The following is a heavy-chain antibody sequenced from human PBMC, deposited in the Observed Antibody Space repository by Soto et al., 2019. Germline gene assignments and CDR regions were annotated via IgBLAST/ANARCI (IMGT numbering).Heavy chain of an antibody. Sequence: TSETLSLTCTVSGGSISSYYWSWIRQPAGKGLEWIGRIYTSGSTNYNPSLKSRVTMSVDTSKNQFSLKLSSVTAADTAVYYCAREAKIAASGARGFDYWGQGTLVTVSS. CDR1: GGSISSYY. D-gene: IGHD6-6*01. V-gene: IGHV4-4*07. J-gene: IGHJ4*02. CDR2: IYTSGST. CDR3: AREAKIAASGARGFDY.